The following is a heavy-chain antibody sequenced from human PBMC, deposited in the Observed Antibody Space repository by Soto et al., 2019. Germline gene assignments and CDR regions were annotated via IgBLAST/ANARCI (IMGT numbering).Heavy chain of an antibody. V-gene: IGHV4-59*01. CDR3: ARDKYYDSTGTFDF. D-gene: IGHD3-22*01. CDR1: DGSITSYF. CDR2: IYHRGNT. J-gene: IGHJ4*02. Sequence: PSETLSLTCTFSDGSITSYFWTWIRQPPGKGLEWIGYIYHRGNTNYNPSLKSRVTFSVDTSKNQFSLKLSSVTAADTAVYYCARDKYYDSTGTFDFWGQGTLVTVSS.